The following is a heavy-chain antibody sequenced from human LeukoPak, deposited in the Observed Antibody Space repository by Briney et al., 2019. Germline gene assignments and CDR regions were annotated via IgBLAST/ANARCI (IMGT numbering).Heavy chain of an antibody. V-gene: IGHV3-33*07. CDR3: ARAGRGLAASD. CDR1: GFTFSNYA. D-gene: IGHD3/OR15-3a*01. Sequence: GGSLRLSCAASGFTFSNYAMYWVRQAPGKGLEWVAIIWYDGSNKYYADSVKGRFTISRDNSEYTVYLQMSSLRAEDTAVYYCARAGRGLAASDWGQGTLVTVSS. CDR2: IWYDGSNK. J-gene: IGHJ4*02.